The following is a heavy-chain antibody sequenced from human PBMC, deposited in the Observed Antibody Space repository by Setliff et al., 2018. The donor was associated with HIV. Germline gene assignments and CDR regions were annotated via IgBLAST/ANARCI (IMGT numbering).Heavy chain of an antibody. CDR1: GFTFSSYS. Sequence: PGESLKISCAASGFTFSSYSMNWVRQAPGKGLEWVSSISSSSSYIYYADSVKGRFTISRDNAKNSLYLQMNSLRAEDTAVYYCASTYSGSYFRYYYYGMDVWGQGTTVTVSS. CDR2: ISSSSSYI. CDR3: ASTYSGSYFRYYYYGMDV. D-gene: IGHD1-26*01. V-gene: IGHV3-21*01. J-gene: IGHJ6*02.